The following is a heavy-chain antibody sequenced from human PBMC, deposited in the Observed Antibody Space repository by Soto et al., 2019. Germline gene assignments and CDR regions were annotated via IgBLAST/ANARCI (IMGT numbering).Heavy chain of an antibody. CDR2: IVPIFGTA. V-gene: IGHV1-69*12. D-gene: IGHD5-18*01. CDR1: GGTFSSYA. J-gene: IGHJ6*02. CDR3: AGGYTHPHYYHYGMDV. Sequence: QVQLVQSGAEVKKPGSSVKVSCKASGGTFSSYAISWVRQAPGQGLEWMGGIVPIFGTANYAHKFQGRVTIPADESTSTAYKELSSLRSEDTAVYYCAGGYTHPHYYHYGMDVWGQGTTVTVSS.